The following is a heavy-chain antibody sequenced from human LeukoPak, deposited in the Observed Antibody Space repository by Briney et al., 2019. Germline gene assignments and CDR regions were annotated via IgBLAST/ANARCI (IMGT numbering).Heavy chain of an antibody. V-gene: IGHV3-30*18. CDR1: GFTFSSYG. CDR2: ISYDRSDK. J-gene: IGHJ6*04. D-gene: IGHD6-19*01. CDR3: AKDGALRQWLVSGDYYYGMDV. Sequence: GTSLRLSCAASGFTFSSYGMHWVRQAPGKGLEWVAIISYDRSDKYYADSVKGRFTISRDSSKNTLYVQMNSLRAEDTAIYYCAKDGALRQWLVSGDYYYGMDVWGKGTTVTVSS.